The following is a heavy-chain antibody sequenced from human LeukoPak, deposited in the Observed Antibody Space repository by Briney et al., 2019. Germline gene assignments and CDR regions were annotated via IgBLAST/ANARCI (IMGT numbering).Heavy chain of an antibody. CDR3: AREDSSGWYRDFDY. Sequence: KSSETLSLTCTVSGGSISGSSYYWGWIRQPPGKGLEWIGSIYYSGSTYYNPSLKSRVTISVDTSKNQFSLKLSSVTAADTAVYYCAREDSSGWYRDFDYWGQGTLVTVSS. CDR1: GGSISGSSYY. V-gene: IGHV4-39*02. D-gene: IGHD6-19*01. J-gene: IGHJ4*02. CDR2: IYYSGST.